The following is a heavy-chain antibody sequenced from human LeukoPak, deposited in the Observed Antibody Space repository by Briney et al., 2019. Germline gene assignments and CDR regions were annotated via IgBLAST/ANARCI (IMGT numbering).Heavy chain of an antibody. CDR2: IYYSGST. CDR3: AREAYSSGWYRFDY. V-gene: IGHV4-31*03. J-gene: IGHJ4*02. CDR1: GGSISSGGYY. Sequence: SETLSLTCTVSGGSISSGGYYWSWIRQHPGKGLEWIGYIYYSGSTYYNPSLKSRVTISVGTSKDQFSLKLSSVTAADTAVYYCAREAYSSGWYRFDYWGQGTLVTVSS. D-gene: IGHD6-19*01.